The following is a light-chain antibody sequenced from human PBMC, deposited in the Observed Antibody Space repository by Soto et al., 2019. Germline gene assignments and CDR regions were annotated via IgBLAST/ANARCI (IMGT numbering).Light chain of an antibody. J-gene: IGKJ1*01. CDR2: GAS. V-gene: IGKV3-15*01. CDR1: VSVDIN. CDR3: QQYKNWPRT. Sequence: EIALTQSPATLAVSPRERVTLSCRASVSVDINLAWYQQKPGQAPRLLIYGASTRATDMPGTFSGRGSGTEFTLTISRLQSEDFAVYYCQQYKNWPRTFGQGTKVDI.